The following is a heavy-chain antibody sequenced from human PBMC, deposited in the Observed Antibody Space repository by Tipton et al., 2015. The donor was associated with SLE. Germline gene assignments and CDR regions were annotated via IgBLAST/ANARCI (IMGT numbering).Heavy chain of an antibody. V-gene: IGHV3-21*03. CDR2: ITSRSSYI. CDR1: GFTFSSYT. CDR3: ARYTSNFQDY. J-gene: IGHJ4*02. Sequence: SLRLSCVASGFTFSSYTTNWVRQAPGKGLEWVSSITSRSSYIYYADSVKGRFTISRDNAKNSLYLQMNSLKAEDTGVYFCARYTSNFQDYWGQGTLVTVSS. D-gene: IGHD2-2*01.